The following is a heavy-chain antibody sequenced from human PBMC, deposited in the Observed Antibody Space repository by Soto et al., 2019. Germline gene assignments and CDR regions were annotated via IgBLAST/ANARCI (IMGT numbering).Heavy chain of an antibody. CDR2: IYYSGST. Sequence: SETLSLTCTVSGGSISSYYWSWIRQPPGKGLEWIGYIYYSGSTNYNPSLKSRVTISVDTSKNQFSLKLSSVTAADTAVYYCARGTARPGSYYYMDVWGKGTTVTVSS. V-gene: IGHV4-59*01. CDR3: ARGTARPGSYYYMDV. J-gene: IGHJ6*03. CDR1: GGSISSYY. D-gene: IGHD6-6*01.